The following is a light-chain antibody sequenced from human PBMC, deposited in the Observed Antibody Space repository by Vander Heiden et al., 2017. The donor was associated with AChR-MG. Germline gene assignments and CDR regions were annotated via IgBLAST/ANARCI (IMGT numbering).Light chain of an antibody. J-gene: IGKJ4*01. CDR2: GAS. CDR1: QSVSSN. CDR3: QQYNNWPLT. Sequence: IVMTQSPATLSVPPGERATLSCRASQSVSSNLAWYQQKPGQAPRLLIYGASTRATGIPARFSGSGSGTEFTLTISSLQSEDFAVYYCQQYNNWPLTFGGGTKVEIK. V-gene: IGKV3-15*01.